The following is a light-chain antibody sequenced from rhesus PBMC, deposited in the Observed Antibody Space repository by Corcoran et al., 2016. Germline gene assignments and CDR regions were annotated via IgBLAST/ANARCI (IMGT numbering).Light chain of an antibody. J-gene: IGKJ3*01. CDR3: QQRNTFPFT. V-gene: IGKV1-38*01. Sequence: DIQLTQSPSSLSASVGDRVTITCRASQGISSYLAWYQQKSGKAPKLLIFDASSLQSGVPSRFSGSGSAIEFTLTSSRLQPEDCATYYCQQRNTFPFTFGPGTKLDIK. CDR2: DAS. CDR1: QGISSY.